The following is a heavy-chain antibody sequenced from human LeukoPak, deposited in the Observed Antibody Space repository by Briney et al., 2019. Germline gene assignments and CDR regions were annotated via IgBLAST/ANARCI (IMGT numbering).Heavy chain of an antibody. CDR2: IYYSGST. V-gene: IGHV4-31*03. D-gene: IGHD6-13*01. CDR3: ARHGTAATADAMDV. J-gene: IGHJ6*02. CDR1: GGSISSGGYY. Sequence: SQTLSLTCTVSGGSISSGGYYWSWIRQHPGKGLEWIGYIYYSGSTDHNPSLKSRVTIFADTSKNQFSLKLSSVTAADTAVYYCARHGTAATADAMDVWGQGTTVTVSS.